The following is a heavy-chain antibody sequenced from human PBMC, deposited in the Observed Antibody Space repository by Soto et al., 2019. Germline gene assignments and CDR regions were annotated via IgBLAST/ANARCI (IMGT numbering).Heavy chain of an antibody. J-gene: IGHJ4*02. CDR2: IYRSGST. CDR1: GDSVRNQY. V-gene: IGHV4-59*02. CDR3: ARGVLAIPKYEGRAPYYFYY. D-gene: IGHD3-3*01. Sequence: PSETLSLTCTVSGDSVRNQYWSWIRRPPGRGLEWIGYIYRSGSTKYNPSLKSRLTISVDTSKNQFSLKLSSVTAADTAVYYCARGVLAIPKYEGRAPYYFYYWGQGTLVTVS.